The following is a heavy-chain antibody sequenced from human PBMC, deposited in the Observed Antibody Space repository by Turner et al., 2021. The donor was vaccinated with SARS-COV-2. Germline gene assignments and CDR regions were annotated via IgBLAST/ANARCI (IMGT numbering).Heavy chain of an antibody. CDR1: GFTFSSYS. V-gene: IGHV3-21*01. Sequence: EVQLVESGGGLVKPGGSLRLSCAASGFTFSSYSMNWVRQAPGKGLEWVSSISSSSSYIYYADSVKGRFTISRDNAKNSLYLKMNSLRAEDTAVYYCARWDNYYDSSGYYPDAFDIWGQGTMVTVSS. J-gene: IGHJ3*02. D-gene: IGHD3-22*01. CDR3: ARWDNYYDSSGYYPDAFDI. CDR2: ISSSSSYI.